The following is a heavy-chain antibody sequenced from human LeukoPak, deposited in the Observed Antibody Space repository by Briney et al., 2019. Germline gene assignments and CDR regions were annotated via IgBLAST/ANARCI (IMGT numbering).Heavy chain of an antibody. J-gene: IGHJ4*02. D-gene: IGHD2-2*01. Sequence: SETLSLTCAVYGGSFSGYYWSWIRQPPGKGLEWIGEINHSGSTNYNPSLKSRVTISVDTSKNQFSLKLSSVTAADTAVYYCARSVVPAANFDYWGQGTLVTVPS. V-gene: IGHV4-34*01. CDR1: GGSFSGYY. CDR2: INHSGST. CDR3: ARSVVPAANFDY.